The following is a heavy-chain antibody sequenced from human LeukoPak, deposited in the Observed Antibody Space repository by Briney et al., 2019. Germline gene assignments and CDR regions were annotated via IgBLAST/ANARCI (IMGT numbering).Heavy chain of an antibody. D-gene: IGHD2-21*02. CDR2: IWYDGSNK. V-gene: IGHV3-33*01. CDR1: GFIFSSYG. Sequence: GGSLRLSCAASGFIFSSYGMHWVRQAPGKGLEWVAVIWYDGSNKYYADSVKGRFTISRDNSKNTLYLQVNSLRAEDTAVYYCATRGIVVVTATQHWGQGTLVTVSS. CDR3: ATRGIVVVTATQH. J-gene: IGHJ1*01.